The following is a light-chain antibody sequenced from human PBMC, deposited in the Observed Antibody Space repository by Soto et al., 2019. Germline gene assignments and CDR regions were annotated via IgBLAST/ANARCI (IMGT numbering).Light chain of an antibody. J-gene: IGLJ2*01. CDR2: NSN. CDR3: AAWDDSLKGVV. CDR1: GSNIGSNA. V-gene: IGLV1-44*01. Sequence: QPVLTQSPSASGTPGQGVTISCSGGGSNIGSNAVHWYQQLPGTAPKLLIYNSNQRPSGVPARFSGSKSGTSASLAISGLQSEDEADYHCAAWDDSLKGVVFGGGTKLTVL.